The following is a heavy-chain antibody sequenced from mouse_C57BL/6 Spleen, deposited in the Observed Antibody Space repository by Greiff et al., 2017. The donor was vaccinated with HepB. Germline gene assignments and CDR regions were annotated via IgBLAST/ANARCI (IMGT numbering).Heavy chain of an antibody. J-gene: IGHJ4*01. CDR3: ARDGYYGAYYAMDY. V-gene: IGHV3-6*01. D-gene: IGHD2-3*01. Sequence: VQLQQSGPGLVKPSQSLSLTCSVTGYSITSGYYWNWIRQFPGNKLEWMGYISYDGSNNYNPSLKTRISITRDTSKNQFFLKLNSVTTEDTATYYCARDGYYGAYYAMDYWGQGTSVTVSS. CDR2: ISYDGSN. CDR1: GYSITSGYY.